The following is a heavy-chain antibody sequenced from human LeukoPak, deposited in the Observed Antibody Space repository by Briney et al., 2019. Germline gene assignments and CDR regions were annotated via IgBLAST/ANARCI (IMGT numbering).Heavy chain of an antibody. Sequence: SETLSLTCAVYGGSFRGYYWSWVRQPPGKGLDWIGEINHSGSTNYNPSLKSRVTISVDTSNNEFSLKLSFVTDAAAAVYCCGRGGGSSSTGILDYWGQGTLVTVSS. CDR3: GRGGGSSSTGILDY. CDR2: INHSGST. CDR1: GGSFRGYY. V-gene: IGHV4-34*01. J-gene: IGHJ4*02. D-gene: IGHD6-6*01.